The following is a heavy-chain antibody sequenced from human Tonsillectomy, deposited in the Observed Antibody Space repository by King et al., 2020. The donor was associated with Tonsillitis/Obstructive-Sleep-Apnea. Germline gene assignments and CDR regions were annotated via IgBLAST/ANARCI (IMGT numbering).Heavy chain of an antibody. CDR3: ARVGGGTYYYSYMDV. Sequence: VQLVESGGGVVQPGRSLRLSCAASGFTFRSYGMHWVRQAPGKGLDWVAVIWYDGSNKYYADSVKGRFTISRDNSKNTLYLQMNSLRAEDTAVYYCARVGGGTYYYSYMDVWGKGTTVTVSS. CDR1: GFTFRSYG. D-gene: IGHD2-15*01. J-gene: IGHJ6*03. V-gene: IGHV3-33*01. CDR2: IWYDGSNK.